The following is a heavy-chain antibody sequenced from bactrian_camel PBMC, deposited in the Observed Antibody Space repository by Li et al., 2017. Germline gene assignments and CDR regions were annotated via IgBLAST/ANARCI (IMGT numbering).Heavy chain of an antibody. CDR1: GYFYTSIC. V-gene: IGHV3S54*01. D-gene: IGHD6*01. Sequence: HVQLVESGGGSVQVGGSLRLSCAASGYFYTSICMGWFRQATGKEREAVATIYTGENITYYADSVKGRFIISRDNAKNTLYLQMNSLKAEDTGMYYCAADNELSTYGRCWLPEGIKGRNFGYWGQGTQVTVS. J-gene: IGHJ6*01. CDR2: IYTGENIT. CDR3: AADNELSTYGRCWLPEGIKGRNFGY.